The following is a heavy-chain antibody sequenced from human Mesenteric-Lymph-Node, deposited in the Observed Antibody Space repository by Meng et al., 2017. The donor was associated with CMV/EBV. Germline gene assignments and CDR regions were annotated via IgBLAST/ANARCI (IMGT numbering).Heavy chain of an antibody. D-gene: IGHD1-26*01. CDR1: GFIFSSYN. CDR3: AREWVEGAAGAVAY. CDR2: ISSGSSYI. Sequence: GESLKISCAASGFIFSSYNMNWVRQAPGKGLEWVSSISSGSSYIFYAESVKGRFTISRDNAKNSLYLQINSLRGEDTAVYYCAREWVEGAAGAVAYWGQGTLVTVSS. J-gene: IGHJ4*02. V-gene: IGHV3-21*01.